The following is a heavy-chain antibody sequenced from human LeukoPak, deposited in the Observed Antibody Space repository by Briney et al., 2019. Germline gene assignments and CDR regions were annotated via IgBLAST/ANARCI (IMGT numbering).Heavy chain of an antibody. Sequence: SETLSLTCTVSGGSISSSSYYWGWIRQPPGKGLEWIGSIYYSGSTYYNPSLKSRVTISVDTSKNQFSLKLSSVTAADTAVYYFARHGVDTARLGAFEIWGQGTLVTVSS. CDR1: GGSISSSSYY. V-gene: IGHV4-39*01. CDR3: ARHGVDTARLGAFEI. CDR2: IYYSGST. J-gene: IGHJ3*02. D-gene: IGHD5-18*01.